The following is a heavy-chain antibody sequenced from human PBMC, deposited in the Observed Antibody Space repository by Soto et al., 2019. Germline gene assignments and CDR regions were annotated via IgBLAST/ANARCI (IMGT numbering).Heavy chain of an antibody. V-gene: IGHV3-21*01. CDR3: ASGNYYDSSGYYYGY. Sequence: EVQLVESGGGLVKPGGSLRLSCAASGFTFSSYSTNWVRQAPGKGLEWVSSISSSSSYIYYADSVKGRFTISRDNAKNSLYLQMNSLRAEDTAVYYCASGNYYDSSGYYYGYWGQGTLVTVSS. CDR2: ISSSSSYI. D-gene: IGHD3-22*01. J-gene: IGHJ4*02. CDR1: GFTFSSYS.